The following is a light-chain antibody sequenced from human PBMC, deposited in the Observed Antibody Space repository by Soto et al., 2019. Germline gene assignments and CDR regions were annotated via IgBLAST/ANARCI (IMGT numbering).Light chain of an antibody. Sequence: EMVMTQSPATLSVSPGERATLSCRASQSVNSNLAWYQQKPGQAPRLLIYGASTRATGIPARFSGSGSGTEFTLTISSLQSEDFAVYYCQQYNNRPVFGRGTKVDIK. CDR1: QSVNSN. J-gene: IGKJ4*01. CDR3: QQYNNRPV. CDR2: GAS. V-gene: IGKV3-15*01.